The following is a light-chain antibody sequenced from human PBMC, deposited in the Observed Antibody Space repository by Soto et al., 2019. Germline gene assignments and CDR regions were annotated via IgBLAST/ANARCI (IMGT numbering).Light chain of an antibody. V-gene: IGKV1-13*02. Sequence: AIQVTQSPSSLSASVGDRVTITCRASQDIRGALAWYQQKPGKAPKLLIYDVSTVQSGGPSRFSGRGSGTEFTLTITSPQPEYFATDYCQQFNIYPISVGQGPRL. CDR2: DVS. CDR3: QQFNIYPIS. J-gene: IGKJ5*01. CDR1: QDIRGA.